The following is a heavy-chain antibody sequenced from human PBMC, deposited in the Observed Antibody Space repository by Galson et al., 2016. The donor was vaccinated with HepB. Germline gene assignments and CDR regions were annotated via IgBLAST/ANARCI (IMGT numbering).Heavy chain of an antibody. CDR3: ARDKNERGYSYGHFDY. CDR1: GGSISSGGYY. Sequence: TLSLTCTVSGGSISSGGYYWSWIRQHPGKGLEWIGYIHYSGSTYYNPSLESRVSISVVTSKNQFSLKLSSVTAADTAVYYCARDKNERGYSYGHFDYWGQGALVTVSS. CDR2: IHYSGST. J-gene: IGHJ4*02. V-gene: IGHV4-31*03. D-gene: IGHD5-18*01.